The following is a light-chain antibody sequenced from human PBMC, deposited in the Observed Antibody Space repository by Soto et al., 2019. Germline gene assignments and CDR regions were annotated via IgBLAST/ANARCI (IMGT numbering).Light chain of an antibody. CDR3: SSYTSSSTRV. J-gene: IGLJ1*01. Sequence: QSALTQPAAVSGSPGHSITISCTGTSSDVGGYSSVSWYQQHPGKAPKLMIYEVSNRPSGVSNRFSGSKSGNTASLTISGLQAEDEADYYCSSYTSSSTRVFGTGTKVTVL. CDR1: SSDVGGYSS. V-gene: IGLV2-14*01. CDR2: EVS.